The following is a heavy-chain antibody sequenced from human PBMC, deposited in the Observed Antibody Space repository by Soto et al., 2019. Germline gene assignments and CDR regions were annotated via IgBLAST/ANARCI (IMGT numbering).Heavy chain of an antibody. CDR2: IYYSGST. D-gene: IGHD3-10*01. J-gene: IGHJ3*02. CDR1: GGSISSYY. Sequence: PETLSVTCTVSGGSISSYYWSWIRQPPGKGLEWIGYIYYSGSTNYNPSLKSRVTISVDTSKNLFSLKLSSVTAADTAVYYCARDGHPGGLDIRGQRTIVLVSS. V-gene: IGHV4-59*01. CDR3: ARDGHPGGLDI.